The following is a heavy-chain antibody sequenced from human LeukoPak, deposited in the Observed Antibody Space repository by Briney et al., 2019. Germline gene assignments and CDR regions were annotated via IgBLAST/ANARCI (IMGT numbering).Heavy chain of an antibody. CDR2: TRNKANNYNT. J-gene: IGHJ4*02. V-gene: IGHV3-72*01. D-gene: IGHD5-12*01. CDR1: GFTFSDHY. Sequence: GGSLRLSCAASGFTFSDHYMDWVRQAPGKGLEWVGRTRNKANNYNTEYAASVRGRFTISRDDSQNSVYLQMNGLNTEDTAVYYCVRASGTTWSSHHFDSWGQGNLGTVSS. CDR3: VRASGTTWSSHHFDS.